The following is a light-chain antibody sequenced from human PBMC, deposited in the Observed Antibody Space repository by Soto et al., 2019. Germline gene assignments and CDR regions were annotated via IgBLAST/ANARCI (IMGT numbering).Light chain of an antibody. V-gene: IGKV1-39*01. CDR2: AAS. CDR1: QSISSY. J-gene: IGKJ2*01. Sequence: DIQMTQXPXPXXAXVXDRVTXTCRASQSISSYLNWYQQKPGKAPKLLIYAASSLQSGVPSRFSGSGSGTDFTLTISSLQPEDFATYYCQQSYSTPFTFGQGTKLEIK. CDR3: QQSYSTPFT.